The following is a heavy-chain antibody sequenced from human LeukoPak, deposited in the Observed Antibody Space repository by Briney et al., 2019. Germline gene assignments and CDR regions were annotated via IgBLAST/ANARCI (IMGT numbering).Heavy chain of an antibody. CDR1: GFTFSNYS. CDR3: AKSADGSGTFGY. CDR2: ISKGSGYI. J-gene: IGHJ4*02. D-gene: IGHD3-10*01. V-gene: IGHV3-21*01. Sequence: GGSLRLSCVGSGFTFSNYSLNWVRQAPGKGLEWLSSISKGSGYIYQTDSVKGRFTISRDNSKNTLYLQMIGLRFEDTALYYCAKSADGSGTFGYWGQGALVIVSS.